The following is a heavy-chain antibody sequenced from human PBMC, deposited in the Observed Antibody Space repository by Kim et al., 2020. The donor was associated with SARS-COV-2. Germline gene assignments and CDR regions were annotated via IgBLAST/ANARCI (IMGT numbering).Heavy chain of an antibody. CDR3: AKNTKSGSYYNAPLYYFDY. Sequence: GGSLRLSCAASGFTFSSYGMHWVRQAPGKGLEWVAVIWYDGSNKYYADSVKGRFTISRDNSKNTLYLQMNSLRAEDTAVYYCAKNTKSGSYYNAPLYYFDYWGQGTLVTVSS. J-gene: IGHJ4*02. D-gene: IGHD3-10*01. CDR1: GFTFSSYG. CDR2: IWYDGSNK. V-gene: IGHV3-33*06.